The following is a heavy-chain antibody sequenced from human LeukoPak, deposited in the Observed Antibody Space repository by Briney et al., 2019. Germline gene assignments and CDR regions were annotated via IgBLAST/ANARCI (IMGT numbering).Heavy chain of an antibody. CDR1: GGSISSGGYY. V-gene: IGHV4-31*03. Sequence: ASETLSLTCTVSGGSISSGGYYWSWIRQHPGKGLEWIGYIYYSGSTYYNPSLKSRVTISVDTSKNQFSLKLSSVTAADTAVYYCAREKTHYYDSSGLFDYWGQGTLVTVSS. J-gene: IGHJ4*02. CDR3: AREKTHYYDSSGLFDY. CDR2: IYYSGST. D-gene: IGHD3-22*01.